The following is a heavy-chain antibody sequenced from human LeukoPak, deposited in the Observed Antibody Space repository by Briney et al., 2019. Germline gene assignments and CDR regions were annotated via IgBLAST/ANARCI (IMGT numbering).Heavy chain of an antibody. CDR1: GGTFSSYT. CDR2: IIPILGIA. Sequence: ASVKVSCKASGGTFSSYTISWVRQAPGQGLEWMGRIIPILGIANYAQKFQGRATITADKSTSTAYMELSRLRSEDTAVYYCASSVAVLLYGSGSYQSLDVWGKGTTVTVSS. D-gene: IGHD3-10*01. V-gene: IGHV1-69*02. J-gene: IGHJ6*04. CDR3: ASSVAVLLYGSGSYQSLDV.